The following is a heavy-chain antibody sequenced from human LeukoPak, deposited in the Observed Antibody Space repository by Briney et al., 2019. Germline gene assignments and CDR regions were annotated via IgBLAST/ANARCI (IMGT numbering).Heavy chain of an antibody. J-gene: IGHJ4*02. CDR1: GFTFSSYG. D-gene: IGHD5-24*01. CDR3: AREDGYNYRYFDY. CDR2: IRYDGSNK. Sequence: GGSLRLSCAASGFTFSSYGMHWVRQAPGKGLEWVAFIRYDGSNKYYADSVKGRFTISRDNSKNTLYLQMNSLRAEDTAVYYCAREDGYNYRYFDYWGQGTLVTVSS. V-gene: IGHV3-30*02.